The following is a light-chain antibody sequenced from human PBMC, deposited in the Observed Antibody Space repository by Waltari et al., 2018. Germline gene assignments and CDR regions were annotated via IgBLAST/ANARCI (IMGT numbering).Light chain of an antibody. CDR2: GAS. V-gene: IGKV3-20*01. J-gene: IGKJ1*01. CDR3: QKYDRLPAT. Sequence: EIVLTQSPGTLSLSPGERGTLSCRASQSVSRFLAWYQQKPGQAPRLLIYGASTRATGIPDRFSGSGSGTDFSLTIRRLEPEDFAVYYCQKYDRLPATFGQGTKVEIK. CDR1: QSVSRF.